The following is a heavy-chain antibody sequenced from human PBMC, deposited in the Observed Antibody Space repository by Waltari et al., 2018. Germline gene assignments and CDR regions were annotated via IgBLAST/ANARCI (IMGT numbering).Heavy chain of an antibody. CDR2: IIPIFGTA. CDR3: ARGFGYTVTTASSYDY. Sequence: QVQLVQSGAEVKKPGSSVKVSCKASGGTFSSYAISWVRQAPGQGLEWMGGIIPIFGTANYAQKFQGRVTSTADESTSTAYMELSSLRSEDTAVYYCARGFGYTVTTASSYDYWGQGTLVTVSS. CDR1: GGTFSSYA. J-gene: IGHJ4*02. V-gene: IGHV1-69*01. D-gene: IGHD4-17*01.